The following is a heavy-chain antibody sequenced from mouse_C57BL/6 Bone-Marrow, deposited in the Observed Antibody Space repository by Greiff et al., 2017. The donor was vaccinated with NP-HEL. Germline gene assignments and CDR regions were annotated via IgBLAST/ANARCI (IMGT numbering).Heavy chain of an antibody. CDR2: IYPGDGDT. CDR3: ARNGAQATPYAMDY. V-gene: IGHV1-82*01. Sequence: VQLQQSGPELVKPGASVKISCKASGYAFSSSWMNWVKQRPGKGLEWIGRIYPGDGDTNYNGKFKGKATLTADKSSSTAYMQLSSLTSEDSAVYFCARNGAQATPYAMDYWGQGTSVTVSS. CDR1: GYAFSSSW. D-gene: IGHD3-2*02. J-gene: IGHJ4*01.